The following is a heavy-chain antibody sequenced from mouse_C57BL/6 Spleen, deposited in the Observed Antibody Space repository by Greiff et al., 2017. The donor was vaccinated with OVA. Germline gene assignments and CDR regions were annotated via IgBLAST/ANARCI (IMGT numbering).Heavy chain of an antibody. CDR3: ARTGYYGSSLYAMDY. Sequence: VQLQQSGPELVKPGASVKISCKASGYSFTDYNMNWVKQSNGKSLEWIGVINPNYGTTSYNQKFKGKATLTVDQSSSTAYMQLNSLISEDSAVYYCARTGYYGSSLYAMDYWGQGTSVTVSS. CDR1: GYSFTDYN. CDR2: INPNYGTT. D-gene: IGHD1-1*01. J-gene: IGHJ4*01. V-gene: IGHV1-39*01.